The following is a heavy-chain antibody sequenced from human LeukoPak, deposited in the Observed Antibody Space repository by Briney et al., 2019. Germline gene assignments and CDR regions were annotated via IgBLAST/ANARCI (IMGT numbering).Heavy chain of an antibody. Sequence: SETLSLTCAFYVASFSDYYWTWIRQPPPKGLEWIGEVNHSGSTKYNTSLTSRVTISLDTSKNQFSLKLTSVTAADTAIYYCARVSAVRAVGPFDYWGQGTLVTVSS. J-gene: IGHJ4*02. CDR3: ARVSAVRAVGPFDY. V-gene: IGHV4-34*01. D-gene: IGHD3-10*01. CDR2: VNHSGST. CDR1: VASFSDYY.